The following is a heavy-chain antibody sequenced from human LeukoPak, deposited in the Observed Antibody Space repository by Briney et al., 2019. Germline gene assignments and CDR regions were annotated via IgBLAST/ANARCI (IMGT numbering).Heavy chain of an antibody. J-gene: IGHJ4*02. CDR1: GYSISSSYY. D-gene: IGHD1-7*01. CDR2: IYYSGST. CDR3: ARRNYSGQYFDY. V-gene: IGHV4-61*01. Sequence: SETLSLTCTVSGYSISSSYYWSWIRQPPGKGLEWIGYIYYSGSTNYNPSLKSRVTISVDTSKNQFSLKLSSVTAADTAMYYCARRNYSGQYFDYWGQGTLVTVSS.